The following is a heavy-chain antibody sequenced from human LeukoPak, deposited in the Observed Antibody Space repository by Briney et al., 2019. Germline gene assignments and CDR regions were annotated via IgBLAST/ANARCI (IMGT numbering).Heavy chain of an antibody. J-gene: IGHJ4*02. D-gene: IGHD2-15*01. V-gene: IGHV1-69*05. CDR3: ARGRLHPEYYFDY. CDR2: IIPIFGTA. Sequence: ASVKVSCKASGGTFSSYAISWVRQAPGQGLEWMGGIIPIFGTANYAQKFQGSVTITTDESTSTAYMELSSLRSEDTAVYYCARGRLHPEYYFDYWGQGTLVTVSS. CDR1: GGTFSSYA.